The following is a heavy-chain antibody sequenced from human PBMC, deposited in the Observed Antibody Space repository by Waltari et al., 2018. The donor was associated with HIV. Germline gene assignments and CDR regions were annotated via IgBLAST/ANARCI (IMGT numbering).Heavy chain of an antibody. D-gene: IGHD1-26*01. CDR2: INHGGST. CDR1: GSFSGYY. Sequence: GSFSGYYWSWIRQPPGKGLEWIGEINHGGSTNYNPSLKSRVTISVDTSKNQFSLKLSSVTAADTAVYYCVRVGWWELSYYFDYWGQGTLVTVSS. J-gene: IGHJ4*02. CDR3: VRVGWWELSYYFDY. V-gene: IGHV4-34*01.